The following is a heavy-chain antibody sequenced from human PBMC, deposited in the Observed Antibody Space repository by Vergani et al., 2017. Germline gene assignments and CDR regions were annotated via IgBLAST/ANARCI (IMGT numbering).Heavy chain of an antibody. V-gene: IGHV4-39*01. Sequence: QLQLQESGPGLVKPSETLSLTCTVSGGSISSSSYYWGWIRQPPGKGLEWIGSIYYSGSTYYNPSHKSRVTISVDTSKNQFSLKLSSVTAADTAVYYCARHLAYCGGDCYPYYYGMDVWGQGTTVTVSS. D-gene: IGHD2-21*02. CDR2: IYYSGST. CDR1: GGSISSSSYY. CDR3: ARHLAYCGGDCYPYYYGMDV. J-gene: IGHJ6*02.